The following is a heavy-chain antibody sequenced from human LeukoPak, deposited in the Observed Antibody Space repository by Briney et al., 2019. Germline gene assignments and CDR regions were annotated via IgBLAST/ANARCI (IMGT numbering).Heavy chain of an antibody. Sequence: PSETLSLTCTVSGGSISSSGYYWGWIRQPPGKGLEWIGSIYYSGGTYYNPSLKSRVTISVDTSKNQFSLKLSSVTAADTAVYYCARHASQWEVPYYFDYWGQGTLVTVSS. CDR2: IYYSGGT. V-gene: IGHV4-39*01. D-gene: IGHD1-26*01. CDR1: GGSISSSGYY. J-gene: IGHJ4*02. CDR3: ARHASQWEVPYYFDY.